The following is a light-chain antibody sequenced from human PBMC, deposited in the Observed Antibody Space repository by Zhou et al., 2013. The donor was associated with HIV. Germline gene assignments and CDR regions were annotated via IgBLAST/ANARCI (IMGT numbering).Light chain of an antibody. Sequence: EIVMTQSPGTLSVSPGDGATLSCRASENINTKLAWYQQKPGQAPRLLIYRAATRATGIPVRFSGSGSGTEFTLTISSLQSEDFGVYFCQHYDNRLFLTFGGGTKVEIK. V-gene: IGKV3-15*01. CDR2: RAA. J-gene: IGKJ4*01. CDR1: ENINTK. CDR3: QHYDNRLFLT.